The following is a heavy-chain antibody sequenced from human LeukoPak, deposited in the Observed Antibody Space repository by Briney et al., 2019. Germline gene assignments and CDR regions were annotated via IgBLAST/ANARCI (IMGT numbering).Heavy chain of an antibody. Sequence: WVRQAPGKGLEWIGSIYYSGSTYYNPSLKSRVTISVDTSKNQFSLKLSSVTAADTAVYYCARELRYFDWLLCGAFDIWGQGTMVTVSS. CDR2: IYYSGST. CDR3: ARELRYFDWLLCGAFDI. J-gene: IGHJ3*02. D-gene: IGHD3-9*01. V-gene: IGHV4-39*02.